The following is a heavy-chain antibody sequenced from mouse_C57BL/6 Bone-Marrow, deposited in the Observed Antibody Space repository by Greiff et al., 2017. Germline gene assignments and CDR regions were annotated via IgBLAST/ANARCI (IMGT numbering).Heavy chain of an antibody. Sequence: VQLQQSGPELVQPGASVKISCKASGYAFSSSWMNWVKQRPGKGLEWIGRIYPGDGDTNYNGKFKGKATLTADKSSSTAYMQLSSLTSEDSAVYFCARRGYSNYLYYFDYWGQGTTLTVSS. CDR2: IYPGDGDT. CDR3: ARRGYSNYLYYFDY. J-gene: IGHJ2*01. V-gene: IGHV1-82*01. D-gene: IGHD2-5*01. CDR1: GYAFSSSW.